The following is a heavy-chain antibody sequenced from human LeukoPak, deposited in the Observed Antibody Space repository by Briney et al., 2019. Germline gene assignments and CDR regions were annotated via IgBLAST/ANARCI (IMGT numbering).Heavy chain of an antibody. J-gene: IGHJ4*02. V-gene: IGHV4-59*01. D-gene: IGHD1-26*01. Sequence: SETLSLTCSISGDSISPYYWSWIRQPPGKRPEWLGHIYYTGNADYNPSLKSRVTFSLDTSKNHFSLILTSVTPADTAVYFCARGPPHGTEFFDYWGPGILVTVSS. CDR2: IYYTGNA. CDR1: GDSISPYY. CDR3: ARGPPHGTEFFDY.